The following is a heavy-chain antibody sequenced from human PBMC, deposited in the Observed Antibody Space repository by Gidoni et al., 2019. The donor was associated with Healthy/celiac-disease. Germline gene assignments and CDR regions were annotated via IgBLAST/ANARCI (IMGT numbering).Heavy chain of an antibody. Sequence: QLQLQESGSGLVKPSQTLSLTCAVSGCSLSSGGHSWSWIRQPPGKGLEWIGYIDHSGSTYYNPSLKSRVTISVDRSKNQFSLKLSSVTAADTAVYYCARKAPYYYDSSGYYYYFDYWGQGTLVTVSS. J-gene: IGHJ4*02. CDR1: GCSLSSGGHS. CDR2: IDHSGST. D-gene: IGHD3-22*01. V-gene: IGHV4-30-2*01. CDR3: ARKAPYYYDSSGYYYYFDY.